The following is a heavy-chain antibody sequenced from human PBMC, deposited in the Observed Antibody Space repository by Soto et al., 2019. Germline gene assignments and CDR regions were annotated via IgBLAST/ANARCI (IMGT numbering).Heavy chain of an antibody. V-gene: IGHV3-48*02. D-gene: IGHD3-10*01. J-gene: IGHJ6*02. Sequence: EVQLVESGGGLVQPGGSLRLSCAASGFTFSLYSMSWVRQAPGKGLEWVSYISRSSTGIHYADSVKGRFTISRDDATNSMHLQMNSLGDGDTAVYCCARAVTWGLDVWGQGTTVSISS. CDR1: GFTFSLYS. CDR3: ARAVTWGLDV. CDR2: ISRSSTGI.